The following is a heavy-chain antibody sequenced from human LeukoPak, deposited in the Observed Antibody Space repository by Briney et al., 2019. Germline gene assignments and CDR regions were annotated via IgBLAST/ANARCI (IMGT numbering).Heavy chain of an antibody. D-gene: IGHD4-17*01. CDR2: ISGGGGST. Sequence: GGSLRLSCAPSGFTFTDAWINWVRQAPGKGLEWVSAISGGGGSTYYADSVKGRFTISRDNSKNTLYLQMNSLRAEDTAVYYCAKGHYDPFDYWGQGTLVTVSS. CDR1: GFTFTDA. CDR3: AKGHYDPFDY. V-gene: IGHV3-23*01. J-gene: IGHJ4*02.